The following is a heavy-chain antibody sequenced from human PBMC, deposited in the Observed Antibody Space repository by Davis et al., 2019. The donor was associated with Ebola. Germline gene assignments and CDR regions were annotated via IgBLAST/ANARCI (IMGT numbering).Heavy chain of an antibody. Sequence: MPSETLPLTCAVYGGSFSGYYWSWIRQPPGKGLEWIGEINHSGSTNYNPSLKSRVTISIDAPKDQFSLKLTSVTAADTAVYFCARVGGLGSSYLEAFDIWGQGTMVTIFS. D-gene: IGHD1-26*01. CDR3: ARVGGLGSSYLEAFDI. CDR1: GGSFSGYY. V-gene: IGHV4-34*01. CDR2: INHSGST. J-gene: IGHJ3*02.